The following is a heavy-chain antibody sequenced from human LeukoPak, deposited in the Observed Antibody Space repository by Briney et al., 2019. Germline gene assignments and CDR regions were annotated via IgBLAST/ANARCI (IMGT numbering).Heavy chain of an antibody. CDR3: ARDIKLYGDLTYFDY. Sequence: GRSLRLSCAASGFTFSSYAVHWVRQAPGKGLEWVAVISYDGSNKYYADSVKGRFTISRDNSKNTLYLQMNSLRAEDTAVYYCARDIKLYGDLTYFDYWGQGTLVTVSS. V-gene: IGHV3-30-3*01. D-gene: IGHD4-17*01. J-gene: IGHJ4*02. CDR2: ISYDGSNK. CDR1: GFTFSSYA.